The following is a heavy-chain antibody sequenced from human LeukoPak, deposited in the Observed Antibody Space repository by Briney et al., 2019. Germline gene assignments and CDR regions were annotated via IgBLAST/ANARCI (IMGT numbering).Heavy chain of an antibody. D-gene: IGHD2-2*02. CDR3: ARESGGNTPYYFDY. J-gene: IGHJ4*02. V-gene: IGHV3-30*04. Sequence: GGSLRLSCAASGFTFSTYALHWVRQAPAKGLEWVAVISYDDGSNKYYAASMKGRFTISRDNSKNTLYLQMNSLRTEDTAVYYCARESGGNTPYYFDYWGQGTLVTVSS. CDR2: ISYDDGSNK. CDR1: GFTFSTYA.